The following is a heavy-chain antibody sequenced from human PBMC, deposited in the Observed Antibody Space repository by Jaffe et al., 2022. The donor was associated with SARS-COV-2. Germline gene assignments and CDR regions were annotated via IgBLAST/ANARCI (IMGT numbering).Heavy chain of an antibody. CDR1: GFTFSSYA. CDR2: ISGSGGST. CDR3: AKADGSDLPYYYYGMDV. Sequence: EVQLLESGGGLVQPGGSLRLSCAASGFTFSSYAMSWVRQAPGKGLEWVSAISGSGGSTYYADSVKGRFTISRDNSKNTLYLQMNSLRAEDTAVYYCAKADGSDLPYYYYGMDVWGQGTTVTVSS. D-gene: IGHD3-10*01. V-gene: IGHV3-23*01. J-gene: IGHJ6*02.